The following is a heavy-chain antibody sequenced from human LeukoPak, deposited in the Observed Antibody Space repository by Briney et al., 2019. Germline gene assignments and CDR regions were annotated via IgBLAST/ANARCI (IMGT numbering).Heavy chain of an antibody. D-gene: IGHD3-10*02. Sequence: GGSLRLSCAASGFTFSNAWMSWVRQAPGKGLEWVGRIKSRTDGETTDYAAPVKGRFTISRDDSKNTLYLQMNSLKTEDTAVYYCTTEDYYGRYWGQGTLVTVSS. CDR2: IKSRTDGETT. V-gene: IGHV3-15*01. CDR1: GFTFSNAW. J-gene: IGHJ4*02. CDR3: TTEDYYGRY.